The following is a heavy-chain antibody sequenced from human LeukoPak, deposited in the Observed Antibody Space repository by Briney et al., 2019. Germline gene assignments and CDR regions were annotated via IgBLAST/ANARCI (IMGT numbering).Heavy chain of an antibody. Sequence: PGGSLRLSCVASGFTFNNYAMSWVRQAPGKGLEWVSAIPVNGGSTFYADSVKGRFTISRDNFRNTLYLQMNSLRAEDTAVYYCARDRPQQWLVRGQRGYYYYMDVWGKGTTVTISS. CDR1: GFTFNNYA. V-gene: IGHV3-23*01. D-gene: IGHD6-19*01. CDR3: ARDRPQQWLVRGQRGYYYYMDV. J-gene: IGHJ6*03. CDR2: IPVNGGST.